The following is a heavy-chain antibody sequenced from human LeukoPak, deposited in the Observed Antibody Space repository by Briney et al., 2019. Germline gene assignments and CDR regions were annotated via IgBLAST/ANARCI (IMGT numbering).Heavy chain of an antibody. CDR2: INPNSGGT. CDR1: GYTFTVYY. D-gene: IGHD5-24*01. CDR3: ARVPIGRRRRDGYN. J-gene: IGHJ4*02. V-gene: IGHV1-2*02. Sequence: ASVNVSCTASGYTFTVYYMHWVRQAPGQGLDWMGWINPNSGGTNYAQKFQGRVTMTRDTSISTAYMELSRLRSDDTAVYYCARVPIGRRRRDGYNWGQGTLVTVSS.